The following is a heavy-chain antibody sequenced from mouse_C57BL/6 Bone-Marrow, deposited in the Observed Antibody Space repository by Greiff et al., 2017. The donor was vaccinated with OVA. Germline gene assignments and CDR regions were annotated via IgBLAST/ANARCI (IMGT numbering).Heavy chain of an antibody. J-gene: IGHJ2*01. CDR3: TAYGSSSDY. V-gene: IGHV14-4*01. D-gene: IGHD1-1*01. CDR1: GFTFKDYY. Sequence: EVQLQQSGAELVRPGASVKLSCTASGFTFKDYYMHWVKQRPEQGLEWIGWIDPESGDTEYASKFKGKATISADKSSNTAYLQLSSLTSEDTAVYYCTAYGSSSDYWGQGTTLTVSS. CDR2: IDPESGDT.